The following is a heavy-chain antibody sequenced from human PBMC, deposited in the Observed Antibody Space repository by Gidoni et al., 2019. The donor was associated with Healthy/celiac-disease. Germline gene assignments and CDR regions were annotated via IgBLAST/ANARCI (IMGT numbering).Heavy chain of an antibody. CDR1: AGTFSSYA. Sequence: QAHLVQSGAEVKKPGSSVKVSCKSSAGTFSSYAISWVRQAPGQGLEWMGGIIPIFGTANYAQKFQGRVTITADESTSTAYMELSSLRSEDTAVYYCARGSGLTVTRAFDIWGQGTMVTVSS. D-gene: IGHD4-17*01. CDR2: IIPIFGTA. J-gene: IGHJ3*02. V-gene: IGHV1-69*01. CDR3: ARGSGLTVTRAFDI.